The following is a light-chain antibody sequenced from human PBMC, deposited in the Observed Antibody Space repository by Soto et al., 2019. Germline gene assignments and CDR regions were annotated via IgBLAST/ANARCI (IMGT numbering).Light chain of an antibody. CDR3: QQYNSHGT. Sequence: DIQMTQSPSSLSASVGDRVTIAFRASQSISSYLNWYQQKPGKAPKLLIYAASSLQSGVPSRFSGSGSGTEFTLTISSLQPDDFATYYCQQYNSHGTFGQGTKVDIK. V-gene: IGKV1-39*01. CDR1: QSISSY. J-gene: IGKJ1*01. CDR2: AAS.